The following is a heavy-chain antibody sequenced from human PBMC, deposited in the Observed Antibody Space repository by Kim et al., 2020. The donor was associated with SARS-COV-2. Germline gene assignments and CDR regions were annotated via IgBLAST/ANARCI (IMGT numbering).Heavy chain of an antibody. J-gene: IGHJ4*02. V-gene: IGHV3-7*03. Sequence: SQRFYVDSVKCRFTISIDNARNSLYLQMNSLRAEDTAVYYCARTIGAAEAFWGQGNLVTVSS. CDR2: SQR. CDR3: ARTIGAAEAF. D-gene: IGHD6-13*01.